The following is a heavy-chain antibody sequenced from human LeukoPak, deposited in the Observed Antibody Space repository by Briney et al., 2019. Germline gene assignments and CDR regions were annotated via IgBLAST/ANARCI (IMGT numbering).Heavy chain of an antibody. CDR2: IIPMLGMS. V-gene: IGHV1-69*04. CDR1: GGTFVSFT. J-gene: IGHJ3*02. CDR3: ARDLGYCAGASCSRWGYGFGI. D-gene: IGHD2-8*02. Sequence: PVKVSCKASGGTFVSFTISWVRQAPGQGLEWMGRIIPMLGMSNYTQKFQDRVTITADKSTSTAYMELSGLRSEDTAVYYCARDLGYCAGASCSRWGYGFGIWGQGTKVSVSS.